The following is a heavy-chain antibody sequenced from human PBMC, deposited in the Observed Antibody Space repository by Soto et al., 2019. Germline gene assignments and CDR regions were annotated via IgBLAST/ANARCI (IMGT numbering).Heavy chain of an antibody. D-gene: IGHD3-3*01. CDR1: GFTFSTYA. Sequence: QVKLVESGGGVVQPGRSLRLSCAASGFTFSTYAMHWVRQAPGKGLEWVAVVSYDGSSYYYADSVKGRFAISRDSSKNTLYLQMNSLRAEDSAVYYCVPTDFWSVYPPGFDYWGQGTLVTVSS. V-gene: IGHV3-30*03. CDR2: VSYDGSSY. J-gene: IGHJ4*02. CDR3: VPTDFWSVYPPGFDY.